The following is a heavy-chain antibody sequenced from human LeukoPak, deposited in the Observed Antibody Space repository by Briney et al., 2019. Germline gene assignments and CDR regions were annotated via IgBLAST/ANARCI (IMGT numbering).Heavy chain of an antibody. J-gene: IGHJ3*02. CDR3: ARDGIGLHRVGAFDI. D-gene: IGHD2/OR15-2a*01. Sequence: GGSLRLSCAASGFTFDDYGMSWVRQAPGKGLEWVSGINWNGGSTGYADSVKGRFTISRDNAKNSLYLQMNSLKAEDTALYYCARDGIGLHRVGAFDIWGQGTMATVSS. CDR2: INWNGGST. V-gene: IGHV3-20*04. CDR1: GFTFDDYG.